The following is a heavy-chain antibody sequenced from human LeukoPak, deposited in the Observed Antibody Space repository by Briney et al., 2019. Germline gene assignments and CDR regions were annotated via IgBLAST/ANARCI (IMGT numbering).Heavy chain of an antibody. CDR3: ARPSRYYCSSTSCLWVY. CDR1: GFTFSSYW. D-gene: IGHD2-2*01. V-gene: IGHV3-7*01. Sequence: GGSLRLSCAASGFTFSSYWVSWVRQAPGKGLEWVANIKQDGSKKYYEDSVKGRFTISRDNAKNSLYLQMNSLRAEDTAVYYCARPSRYYCSSTSCLWVYWGQGTLVTVSS. CDR2: IKQDGSKK. J-gene: IGHJ4*02.